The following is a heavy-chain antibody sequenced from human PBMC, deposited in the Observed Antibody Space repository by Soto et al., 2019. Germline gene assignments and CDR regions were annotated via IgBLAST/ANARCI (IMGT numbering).Heavy chain of an antibody. CDR3: ARGNIVVVPAAMTLSYYYGMDV. CDR2: ISYDGSNK. D-gene: IGHD2-2*01. V-gene: IGHV3-30-3*01. Sequence: PGGSLRLSCAASGFTFSSYAMHWVRQAPGKGLEWVAVISYDGSNKYYADSVKGRFTISRDNSKNTLYLQMNSLRAEDTAVYYCARGNIVVVPAAMTLSYYYGMDVWGQGTKVTVSS. CDR1: GFTFSSYA. J-gene: IGHJ6*02.